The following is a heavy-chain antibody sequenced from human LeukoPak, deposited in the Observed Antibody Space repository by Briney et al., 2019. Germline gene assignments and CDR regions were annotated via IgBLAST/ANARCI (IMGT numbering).Heavy chain of an antibody. V-gene: IGHV3-33*01. CDR2: ISYDGSDK. D-gene: IGHD6-19*01. CDR3: SRMLVISGSGWYDTFDS. Sequence: GGSLRLSCRSSGFTFSNFGIHWVRQAPGKGLEWVSVISYDGSDKYYADSVKGRFTISRDNSKNRLFLQMNSLRHEDTAVFYCSRMLVISGSGWYDTFDSWGQGALVTVSS. CDR1: GFTFSNFG. J-gene: IGHJ4*02.